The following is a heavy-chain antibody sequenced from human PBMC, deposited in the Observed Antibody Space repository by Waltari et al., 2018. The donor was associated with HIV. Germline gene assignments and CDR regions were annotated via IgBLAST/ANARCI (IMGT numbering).Heavy chain of an antibody. D-gene: IGHD2-2*01. CDR3: ARRGDGFNQHARLDH. Sequence: QLHLQESGPGLVKPSETLALTCPVPGGSITSNDFYWAWIRQPPGKGLEWIGLMYNSGTTDYNPSLKSRVSMSRDTSKNRFSLRLHSVTAADTAIYYCARRGDGFNQHARLDHWGPGTLVTVSS. CDR2: MYNSGTT. J-gene: IGHJ4*02. CDR1: GGSITSNDFY. V-gene: IGHV4-39*01.